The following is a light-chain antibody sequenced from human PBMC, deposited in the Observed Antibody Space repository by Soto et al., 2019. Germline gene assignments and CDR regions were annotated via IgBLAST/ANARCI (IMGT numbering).Light chain of an antibody. Sequence: EIVLTQSPCTLSWSPGERATLSCRASQSVSSTYLAWYQQKPGQAPRLLIYGASSRATGIPDRFSGSGSGTDFTLTISRLEPEDFAVYYCQQFGISPRTFGQGTKVDIK. V-gene: IGKV3-20*01. J-gene: IGKJ1*01. CDR3: QQFGISPRT. CDR1: QSVSSTY. CDR2: GAS.